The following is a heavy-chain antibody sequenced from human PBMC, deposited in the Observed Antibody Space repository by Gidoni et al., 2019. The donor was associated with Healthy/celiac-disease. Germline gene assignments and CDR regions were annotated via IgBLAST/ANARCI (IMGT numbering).Heavy chain of an antibody. CDR3: ARRGVFSYGDYDYYGMDV. J-gene: IGHJ6*02. Sequence: QVQLQESGPGLVKPSETLSLTCTVSGGSISSYYWSWIRQPPGKGLEWIGYIYYSGSTNYNPSLKSRVTISVDTSKNQFSLKLSSVTAADTAVYYCARRGVFSYGDYDYYGMDVWGQGTTVTVSS. V-gene: IGHV4-59*08. D-gene: IGHD4-17*01. CDR1: GGSISSYY. CDR2: IYYSGST.